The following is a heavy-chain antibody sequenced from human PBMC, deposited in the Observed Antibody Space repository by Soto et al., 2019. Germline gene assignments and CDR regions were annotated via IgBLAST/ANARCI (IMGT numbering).Heavy chain of an antibody. V-gene: IGHV3-30*18. Sequence: VQLVQSGGGVVQPGRSLSLSCVASGFPFSADGMHWVRQAPGKGLEWVSAISSDGNKKDYGDSVKGRFTISRDNSKNTLYLQMNSLRAEDTAIYYCAKDCRVYDGSGDFSDYFEYRSQGTLVTVSS. CDR3: AKDCRVYDGSGDFSDYFEY. J-gene: IGHJ4*02. CDR2: ISSDGNKK. D-gene: IGHD3-22*01. CDR1: GFPFSADG.